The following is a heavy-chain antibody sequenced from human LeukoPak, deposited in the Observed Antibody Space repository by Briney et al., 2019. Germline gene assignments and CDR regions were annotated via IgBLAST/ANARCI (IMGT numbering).Heavy chain of an antibody. CDR1: GGSFSGYY. V-gene: IGHV4-34*01. CDR2: INHSGST. D-gene: IGHD1-26*01. CDR3: ARGLREDAY. Sequence: PSETLSLTCAVYGGSFSGYYWSWIRQPPGKGLEWIGEINHSGSTNYNPSLKSRVTISVDTSKNQFSLKLSSVTAADTAVYYCARGLREDAYWGQGTLVTVSS. J-gene: IGHJ4*02.